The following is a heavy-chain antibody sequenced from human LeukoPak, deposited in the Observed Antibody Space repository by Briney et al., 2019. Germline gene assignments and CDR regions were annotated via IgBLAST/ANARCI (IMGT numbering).Heavy chain of an antibody. D-gene: IGHD3-3*01. J-gene: IGHJ5*02. CDR2: ISSSGSTI. CDR1: GFTFSDYY. V-gene: IGHV3-11*01. CDR3: ARVLGFLEWLSGSAWFDP. Sequence: GGSLRLSCAASGFTFSDYYMSWLRQAPGKGLEWVSYISSSGSTIYYADSVKGRFTISRDNAKISLYLQMNSLRAEDTAVYYCARVLGFLEWLSGSAWFDPWGQGTLVTVSS.